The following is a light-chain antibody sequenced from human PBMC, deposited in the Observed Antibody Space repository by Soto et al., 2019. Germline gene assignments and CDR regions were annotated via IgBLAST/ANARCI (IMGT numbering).Light chain of an antibody. J-gene: IGLJ3*02. CDR3: AAWDDSLNGWV. Sequence: QSVLTQPPSVSGAPGQRVTISCTGSSSNIGAGYDVHWYQQLPGTAPKLLIYSHNQRPSGVPDRFSGSKSGTSASLAISWLQSEDEADYYCAAWDDSLNGWVFGGGTKLTVL. V-gene: IGLV1-40*01. CDR2: SHN. CDR1: SSNIGAGYD.